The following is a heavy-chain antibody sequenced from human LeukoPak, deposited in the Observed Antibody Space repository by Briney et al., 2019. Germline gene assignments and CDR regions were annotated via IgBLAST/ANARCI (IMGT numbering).Heavy chain of an antibody. J-gene: IGHJ4*02. D-gene: IGHD3-3*01. CDR1: GFSFSVYA. CDR3: AKGGQDFDFWRFDY. Sequence: GGSLRLSCAASGFSFSVYAMSWVRQAPGKGLEWASSISGSGGRTYYTNSVKGRFTISRENFKNTVYLEMNNLGAEDTALYYCAKGGQDFDFWRFDYWGQGNLVIVSS. V-gene: IGHV3-23*01. CDR2: ISGSGGRT.